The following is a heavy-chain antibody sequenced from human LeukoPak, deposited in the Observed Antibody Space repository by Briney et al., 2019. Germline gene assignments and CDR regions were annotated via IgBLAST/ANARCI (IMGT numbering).Heavy chain of an antibody. CDR1: GYSFMDYW. CDR2: IFPHDSDT. CDR3: ARYGIRGCTSTNCYTSYFYYGMDV. D-gene: IGHD2-2*02. Sequence: GESLQISCKGSGYSFMDYWIGWVRQMPGKGPEWMGIIFPHDSDTKYSPSFQGQVTISVDKSISTAYVQWSSLKASDTAVYYCARYGIRGCTSTNCYTSYFYYGMDVWGQGTTVTVSS. J-gene: IGHJ6*02. V-gene: IGHV5-51*01.